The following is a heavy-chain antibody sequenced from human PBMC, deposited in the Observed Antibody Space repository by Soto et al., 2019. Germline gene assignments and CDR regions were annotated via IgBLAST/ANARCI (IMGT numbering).Heavy chain of an antibody. CDR3: ARDRGSYSLTGNFDY. Sequence: QVQLVQSGAEVKKPGASVKVSCKASGYTFTSYAMHWVRQAPGQRLEWMGWINAGNVNTKYSQKFQGRVTITRDTSASTAYMELSSLRSEDTAVYYCARDRGSYSLTGNFDYWGQGTLVTVSS. D-gene: IGHD1-26*01. CDR1: GYTFTSYA. V-gene: IGHV1-3*01. CDR2: INAGNVNT. J-gene: IGHJ4*02.